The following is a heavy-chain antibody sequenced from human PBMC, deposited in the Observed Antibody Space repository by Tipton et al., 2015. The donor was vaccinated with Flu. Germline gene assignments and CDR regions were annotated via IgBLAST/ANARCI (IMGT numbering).Heavy chain of an antibody. J-gene: IGHJ5*01. CDR2: IFHSGNT. CDR1: GDSIRSSNYY. D-gene: IGHD4-11*01. V-gene: IGHV4-39*07. Sequence: TLSLTCSVSGDSIRSSNYYWGWIRQPPGKGLEWIGNIFHSGNTYHNPSLKSRVTMSVDTSKNHFSLKLSSVTAADTAVYYCARRDYSNYASEPKNWFDSWGQGALVIVSS. CDR3: ARRDYSNYASEPKNWFDS.